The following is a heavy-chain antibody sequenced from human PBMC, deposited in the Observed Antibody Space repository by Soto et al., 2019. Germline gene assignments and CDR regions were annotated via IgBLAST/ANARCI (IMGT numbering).Heavy chain of an antibody. CDR1: GDSVSSNSAA. V-gene: IGHV6-1*01. J-gene: IGHJ6*02. CDR3: ARESGPSGFVYYYYGMDV. Sequence: SQTLSLSCAISGDSVSSNSAAWNWIRQSPSRGLEWLGRTYYRSKWYNDYAVSVKSRITINPDTSKNQFSLQLNSVTPEDTAVYYCARESGPSGFVYYYYGMDVWGQGTTVTVSS. D-gene: IGHD3-22*01. CDR2: TYYRSKWYN.